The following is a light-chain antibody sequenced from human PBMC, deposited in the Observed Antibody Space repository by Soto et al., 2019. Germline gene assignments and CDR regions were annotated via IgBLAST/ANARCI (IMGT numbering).Light chain of an antibody. CDR3: QQYYTTPVT. Sequence: DIVMTQSPDPLAVALGERATINWKSSQSLLHLAWYQQKPGQPPKLLIYWASTRESGVPARFSGSASGTDFTLTISSLRAEDVAVYYCQQYYTTPVTFGQGTKVELK. V-gene: IGKV4-1*01. CDR1: QSLLH. J-gene: IGKJ1*01. CDR2: WAS.